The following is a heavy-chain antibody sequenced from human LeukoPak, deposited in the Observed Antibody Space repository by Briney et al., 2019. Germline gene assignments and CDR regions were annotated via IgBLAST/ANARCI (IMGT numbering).Heavy chain of an antibody. CDR1: GFTFSSYG. J-gene: IGHJ4*02. CDR3: AKDFAWSAYYFDY. Sequence: GGSLRLSCAASGFTFSSYGMSWVRQAPGKGLEWVSAISGSGGSTYYADSVKGRFTISRDNSKNTLYLQMNSLRDEDTAVYYCAKDFAWSAYYFDYWGQGTLVTVSS. V-gene: IGHV3-23*01. CDR2: ISGSGGST. D-gene: IGHD2-15*01.